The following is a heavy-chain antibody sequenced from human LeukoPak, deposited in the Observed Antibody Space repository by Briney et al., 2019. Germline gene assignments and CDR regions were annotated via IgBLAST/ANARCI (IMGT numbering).Heavy chain of an antibody. CDR3: ARSRPIVPAKVNWFDP. D-gene: IGHD2-2*01. V-gene: IGHV1-2*06. Sequence: ASVKVSCKASGYTFTGYYMHWVRQAPGQGLEWMGRINPNSGGTNYAQKFHGRVTMTRDTSISTAYMELSRLRSDDTAVYYCARSRPIVPAKVNWFDPWGQGTLVTVSS. CDR2: INPNSGGT. CDR1: GYTFTGYY. J-gene: IGHJ5*02.